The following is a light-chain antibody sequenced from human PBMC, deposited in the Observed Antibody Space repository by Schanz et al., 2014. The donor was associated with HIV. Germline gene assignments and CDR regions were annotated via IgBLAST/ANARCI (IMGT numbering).Light chain of an antibody. Sequence: QSVLTQPPSVSAAPGQKVTISCSGSTSNIANNLVSWFQQVPGAAPKLLIYDNDKRPSGIPDRFSGSKSGTSATLDITGLQTGDEADYYCGTWDNSLSGVVFGGGTKLTVL. CDR3: GTWDNSLSGVV. V-gene: IGLV1-51*01. J-gene: IGLJ3*02. CDR2: DND. CDR1: TSNIANNL.